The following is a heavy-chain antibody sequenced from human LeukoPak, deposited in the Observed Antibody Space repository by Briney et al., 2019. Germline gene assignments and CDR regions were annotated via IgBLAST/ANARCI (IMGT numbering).Heavy chain of an antibody. J-gene: IGHJ4*02. CDR1: GFTFSSYG. V-gene: IGHV3-23*01. Sequence: PGGSLRLSCAACGFTFSSYGVSWVRQAPGKGLEWVSAISGSGGSTDYADSVKGRFTISRGNYKNTLYLQMNSLRAEDTAVYYCAKGAGRDGYNTEFDYWGQGTLVTVSS. D-gene: IGHD5-24*01. CDR2: ISGSGGST. CDR3: AKGAGRDGYNTEFDY.